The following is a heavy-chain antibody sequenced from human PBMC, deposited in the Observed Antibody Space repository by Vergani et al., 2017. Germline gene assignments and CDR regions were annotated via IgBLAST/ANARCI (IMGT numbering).Heavy chain of an antibody. CDR2: MNPNSGNT. V-gene: IGHV1-8*03. D-gene: IGHD3-22*01. CDR1: GYTFTSYD. CDR3: ARGLSYYYDSSGYYYFREHRPIDD. Sequence: QVQLVQSGAEVKKPGASVKVSCKASGYTFTSYDINWVRQATGQGLEWMGWMNPNSGNTGYAQKFQGRVTITRNTSISTAYMELSSLRSEDTAVYYCARGLSYYYDSSGYYYFREHRPIDDWGQGTLVTVSS. J-gene: IGHJ4*02.